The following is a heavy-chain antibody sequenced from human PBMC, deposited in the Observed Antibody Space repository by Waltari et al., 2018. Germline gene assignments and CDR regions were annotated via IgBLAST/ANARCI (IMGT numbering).Heavy chain of an antibody. CDR3: AKGAVTTGFNH. Sequence: DVQLLESGGGFVQPGGSLRLSCAASGFPFGSYDMNWVRQPPGKGLQWVATITTSGVTTYYRDSVKGRFSISRDNSKSTLHLQMNSLRAEDTAVYYCAKGAVTTGFNHWGQGTLVTVSS. CDR2: ITTSGVTT. V-gene: IGHV3-23*01. D-gene: IGHD4-4*01. CDR1: GFPFGSYD. J-gene: IGHJ4*02.